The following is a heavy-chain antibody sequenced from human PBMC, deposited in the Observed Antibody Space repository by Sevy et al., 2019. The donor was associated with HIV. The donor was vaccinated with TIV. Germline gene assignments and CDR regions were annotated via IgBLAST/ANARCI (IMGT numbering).Heavy chain of an antibody. D-gene: IGHD6-19*01. CDR2: ISYDGSNK. Sequence: GGSLRLSCAASRFTFSSYAMHWVRQAPGKGLEWVAVISYDGSNKYYADSVKGRFTISRDNSKNTLYLQMNSLRAEDTAVYYCANDIAAKYSSGWYAYWGQGTLVTVSS. CDR3: ANDIAAKYSSGWYAY. CDR1: RFTFSSYA. J-gene: IGHJ4*02. V-gene: IGHV3-30-3*02.